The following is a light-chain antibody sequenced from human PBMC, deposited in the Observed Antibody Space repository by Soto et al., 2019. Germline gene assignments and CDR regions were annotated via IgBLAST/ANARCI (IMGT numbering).Light chain of an antibody. J-gene: IGKJ3*01. CDR2: AAS. CDR3: QQLNSYPGIT. V-gene: IGKV1-9*01. CDR1: QGISSY. Sequence: IQLTQSPSSLSASVGDRVTITCRASQGISSYLAWYQQKPGKAPKLLIYAASTLQSGVPSRFSGSGSGTDFTLTSSSLQPEDFATYYCQQLNSYPGITFGPGTKVDIK.